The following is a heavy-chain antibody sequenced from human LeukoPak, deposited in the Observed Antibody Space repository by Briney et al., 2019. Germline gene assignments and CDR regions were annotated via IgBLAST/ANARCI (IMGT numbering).Heavy chain of an antibody. J-gene: IGHJ4*02. CDR1: PYTLTSYD. D-gene: IGHD7-27*01. Sequence: GASVKVSCMASPYTLTSYDTNWVRQATGQRREWMGWMSPNSGDTGYAQKSQDRVTMTRNTSISTAYMELSSLRSDDTAVYYCARGPPNWGYDYWGPGTLVTVSS. CDR2: MSPNSGDT. CDR3: ARGPPNWGYDY. V-gene: IGHV1-8*01.